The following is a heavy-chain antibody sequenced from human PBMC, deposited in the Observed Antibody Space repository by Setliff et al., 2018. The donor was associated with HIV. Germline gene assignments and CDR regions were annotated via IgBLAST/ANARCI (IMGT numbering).Heavy chain of an antibody. V-gene: IGHV4-4*02. J-gene: IGHJ5*02. CDR1: GGSIRSSNW. D-gene: IGHD3-3*01. CDR3: AKLTPDPTGANLDFWSAYPTGWFDP. Sequence: SETLSLTCAVSGGSIRSSNWWSWVRQPPGKGLEWIGEIYHSGSSNYNPSLKSRVTISVDKSKNQFSLKMSTVTAADTATYYCAKLTPDPTGANLDFWSAYPTGWFDPWGQGTLVTVSS. CDR2: IYHSGSS.